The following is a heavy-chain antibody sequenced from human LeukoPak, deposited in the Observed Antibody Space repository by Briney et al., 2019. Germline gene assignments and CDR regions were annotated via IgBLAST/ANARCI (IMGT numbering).Heavy chain of an antibody. J-gene: IGHJ4*02. CDR2: IGDSGGST. V-gene: IGHV3-23*01. D-gene: IGHD3-9*01. Sequence: GGSLRLSCAASGFTFSSYAMSWVRQAPGKGLEWVSAIGDSGGSTYYADSVKGRFTISRDNSKNTLYLQMNSLRAEDTAVYYCARAAYDILTLAPDPTNDYWGQGTLVTVSS. CDR1: GFTFSSYA. CDR3: ARAAYDILTLAPDPTNDY.